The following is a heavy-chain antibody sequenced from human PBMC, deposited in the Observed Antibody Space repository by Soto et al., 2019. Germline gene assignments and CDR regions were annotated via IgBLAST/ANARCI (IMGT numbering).Heavy chain of an antibody. CDR3: AKDRYYASSRPAFDY. Sequence: EVQLLESGGGLVQPGGSLRLSCAASGVSFRNYAMAWVRQAPGKGLEWVSGISGSGGATYYADFVKGRFAISRDNSNNTLYLQMNSLRAEDTALYFCAKDRYYASSRPAFDYWGQGALVTVSS. V-gene: IGHV3-23*01. D-gene: IGHD3-22*01. CDR1: GVSFRNYA. CDR2: ISGSGGAT. J-gene: IGHJ4*02.